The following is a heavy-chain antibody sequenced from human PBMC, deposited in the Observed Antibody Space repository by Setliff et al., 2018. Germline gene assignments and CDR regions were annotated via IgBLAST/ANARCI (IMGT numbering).Heavy chain of an antibody. Sequence: PGGSLRLSCAASGFTFTDHYMSWIRQTPGKGLEWLCYISAYDVSILYADSVKGRFSVSRDNAKNSVYLEMNSLRVEDTAVYYCARVGGYGWADHWGQGTLVTVSS. V-gene: IGHV3-11*01. D-gene: IGHD2-15*01. CDR3: ARVGGYGWADH. J-gene: IGHJ4*02. CDR2: ISAYDVSI. CDR1: GFTFTDHY.